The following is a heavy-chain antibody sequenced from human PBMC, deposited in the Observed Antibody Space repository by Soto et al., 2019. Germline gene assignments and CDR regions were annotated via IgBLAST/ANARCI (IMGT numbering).Heavy chain of an antibody. J-gene: IGHJ4*02. CDR3: TRANWYSEY. D-gene: IGHD7-27*01. CDR1: GVSISNNY. Sequence: QVQLQESGPGLVKPSETLSLTCTVSGVSISNNYWSWIRQPPGKGLVWIGYIYYNGNTNYNPSLKSRVTMSVDTSRNQISLKLTTVTAADTAVYYCTRANWYSEYWGQGTLVTVSS. CDR2: IYYNGNT. V-gene: IGHV4-59*01.